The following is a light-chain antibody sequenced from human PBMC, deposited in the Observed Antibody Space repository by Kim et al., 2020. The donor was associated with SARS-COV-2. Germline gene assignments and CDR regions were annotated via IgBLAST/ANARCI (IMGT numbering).Light chain of an antibody. V-gene: IGKV4-1*01. CDR1: RSVLYSSNNKNY. CDR2: WAS. CDR3: QQYSGPPYT. J-gene: IGKJ2*01. Sequence: RATINCKSSRSVLYSSNNKNYLAWYQQKPGLPPRLLIYWASTRESGVPDRFSGSGSGTDFTLSISSLQAADVAVYYCQQYSGPPYTFGQGTKLAI.